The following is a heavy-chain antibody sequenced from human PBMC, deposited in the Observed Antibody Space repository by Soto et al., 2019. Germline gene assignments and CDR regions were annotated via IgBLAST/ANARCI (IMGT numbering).Heavy chain of an antibody. CDR2: IYYSGST. Sequence: SETLSLTCTVSGGSISSSSYYWGWIRQPPGKGLEWIGYIYYSGSTNYNPSLKSRVTISVDTSKNQFSLKLSSVTAADTAVYYCARDLGITMVRGVADNWFDPWGQGTLVTVSS. CDR1: GGSISSSSYY. CDR3: ARDLGITMVRGVADNWFDP. D-gene: IGHD3-10*01. J-gene: IGHJ5*02. V-gene: IGHV4-61*01.